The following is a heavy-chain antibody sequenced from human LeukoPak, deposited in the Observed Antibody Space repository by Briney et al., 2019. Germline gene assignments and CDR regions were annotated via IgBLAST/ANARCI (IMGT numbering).Heavy chain of an antibody. D-gene: IGHD3-9*01. CDR1: GFIFSSYE. CDR3: AKVLRYFDWLLFDAFDI. J-gene: IGHJ3*02. V-gene: IGHV3-48*03. CDR2: ISSSGSTK. Sequence: GGSLRLSCAASGFIFSSYEMNWVRQAPGKGLEWVSYISSSGSTKYYADSVKGRFTISRDNSKNTLYLQMNSLRAEDTAVYYCAKVLRYFDWLLFDAFDIWGQGTMVTVSS.